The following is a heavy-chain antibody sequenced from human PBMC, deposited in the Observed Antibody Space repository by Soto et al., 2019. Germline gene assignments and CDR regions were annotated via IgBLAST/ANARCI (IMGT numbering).Heavy chain of an antibody. CDR1: GGPFSSYA. Sequence: ASVKVSCKASGGPFSSYAISWVRQAPGQGLKWMGGIIPIFGTANYAQKFQGRVTITADESTSTAYMELSSLRAEDTAVYYCAKDLISSRITMIVVVTRSGMDVWGQGTRVTVSS. V-gene: IGHV1-69*13. CDR2: IIPIFGTA. J-gene: IGHJ6*02. CDR3: AKDLISSRITMIVVVTRSGMDV. D-gene: IGHD3-22*01.